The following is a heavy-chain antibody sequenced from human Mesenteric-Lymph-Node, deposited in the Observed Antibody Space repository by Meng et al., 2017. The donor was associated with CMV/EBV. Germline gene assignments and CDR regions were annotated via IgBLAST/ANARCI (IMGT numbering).Heavy chain of an antibody. V-gene: IGHV4-34*04. D-gene: IGHD3-10*01. CDR2: ISHDRST. Sequence: DGSIGSYYWTYVRRQAGEELEWSGGISHDRSTNKKPSHKCRGSITTNTSKNQISLSLGSVTAADTAMYYYAWGCASGSYYKIWGQGTLVTVSS. CDR1: DGSIGSYY. CDR3: AWGCASGSYYKI. J-gene: IGHJ4*02.